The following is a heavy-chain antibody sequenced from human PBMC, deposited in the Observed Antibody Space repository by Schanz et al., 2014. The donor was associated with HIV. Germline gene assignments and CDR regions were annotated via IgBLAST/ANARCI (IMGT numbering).Heavy chain of an antibody. J-gene: IGHJ3*02. V-gene: IGHV3-30*18. Sequence: QVQLVESGGGVVQPGRSLRLSCAASGFTFSSYAMHWVRQAPGKGLEWVAVISYDGSNNYYADSVKGRFTISRDNSKNTLYLQMHSLRAEDTAVYYCAKDQEGEYSGSYWGAFDIWGQGTMVTVSS. D-gene: IGHD1-26*01. CDR1: GFTFSSYA. CDR2: ISYDGSNN. CDR3: AKDQEGEYSGSYWGAFDI.